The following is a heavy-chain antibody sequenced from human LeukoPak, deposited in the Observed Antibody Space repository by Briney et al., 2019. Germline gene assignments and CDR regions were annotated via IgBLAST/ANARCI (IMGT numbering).Heavy chain of an antibody. V-gene: IGHV4-39*07. CDR3: ARDREVVVAATSSCFDY. D-gene: IGHD2-15*01. J-gene: IGHJ4*02. CDR2: IYYSGST. Sequence: SETLSLTCTVSGGSISSSSYYWGWIRQPPGKGLEWIGSIYYSGSTYYNPSLKSRVTISVDTSKNQFSLKLSSVTAADTAVYYCARDREVVVAATSSCFDYWGQGTLVTVSS. CDR1: GGSISSSSYY.